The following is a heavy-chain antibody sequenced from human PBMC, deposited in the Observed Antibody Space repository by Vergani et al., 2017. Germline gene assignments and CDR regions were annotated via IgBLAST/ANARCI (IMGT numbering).Heavy chain of an antibody. D-gene: IGHD2-2*01. V-gene: IGHV1-18*04. CDR2: ISAYNGNT. J-gene: IGHJ6*01. Sequence: QVQLVQSGAEVKKPGASVKVSCKASGYTFTSYGISWVRQAPGQGLEWMGWISAYNGNTNYAQKLQGRVTMTTDTSTSTAYMELRSLRSDDTAVYYCAGDPAIVVVPASPYYYDYYGMDVWGQGTTVTVSS. CDR3: AGDPAIVVVPASPYYYDYYGMDV. CDR1: GYTFTSYG.